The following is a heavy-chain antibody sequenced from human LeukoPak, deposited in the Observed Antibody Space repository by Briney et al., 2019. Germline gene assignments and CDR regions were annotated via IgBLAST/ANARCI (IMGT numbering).Heavy chain of an antibody. D-gene: IGHD6-13*01. CDR3: ARAMYSSRAEPQSGNWFDP. V-gene: IGHV1-46*01. Sequence: GASVKVSCKAFGYTFTSYYMHWVRQAPGQGLEWMGIINPSGGSTSYAQKFQGRVTMTRDTSTSTVYMELSSLRSEDTAVYYCARAMYSSRAEPQSGNWFDPWGQGTLVTVSS. CDR2: INPSGGST. J-gene: IGHJ5*02. CDR1: GYTFTSYY.